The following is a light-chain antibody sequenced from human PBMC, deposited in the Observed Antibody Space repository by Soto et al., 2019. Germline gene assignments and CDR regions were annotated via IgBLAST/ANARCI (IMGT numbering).Light chain of an antibody. J-gene: IGKJ1*01. Sequence: DIVLTQSPATLSLSPGERATLSCRASQYVSSFLAWYQQKAGQAPRLLIYDASHRATGIPARFSGSGSGTDFTLTINSLEPEDFALYYCQQRYYWPPTFGQGTKVDI. CDR1: QYVSSF. V-gene: IGKV3-11*01. CDR2: DAS. CDR3: QQRYYWPPT.